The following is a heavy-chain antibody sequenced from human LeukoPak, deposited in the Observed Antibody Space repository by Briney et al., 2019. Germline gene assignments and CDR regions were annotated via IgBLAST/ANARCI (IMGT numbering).Heavy chain of an antibody. CDR1: GLTLSPYW. J-gene: IGHJ4*02. CDR3: VRDSNLPFDY. Sequence: GGSLRLSCAASGLTLSPYWMHWVRQAPGKGLVWVSHISTDGTTTTYADSVKGRFTISRDNAKNTLYLQMNSLRAEDTAVYYCVRDSNLPFDYWGQGTLVTVSS. D-gene: IGHD1-14*01. CDR2: ISTDGTTT. V-gene: IGHV3-74*01.